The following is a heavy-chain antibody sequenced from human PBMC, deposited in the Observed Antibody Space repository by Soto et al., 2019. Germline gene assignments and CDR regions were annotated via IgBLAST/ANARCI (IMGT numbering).Heavy chain of an antibody. D-gene: IGHD6-13*01. J-gene: IGHJ4*02. CDR3: ARGGGIAAAVYY. CDR1: GGSFSGYY. V-gene: IGHV4-34*01. CDR2: INHSGST. Sequence: QVQLQQWGAGLLKPSETLSLTCAVYGGSFSGYYWSWIRQPPGKGLEWIGEINHSGSTNYNPSLKGGVTIAVDTSKNEVPVKLSSVTAADTAVYYCARGGGIAAAVYYWGQGTLVTVSS.